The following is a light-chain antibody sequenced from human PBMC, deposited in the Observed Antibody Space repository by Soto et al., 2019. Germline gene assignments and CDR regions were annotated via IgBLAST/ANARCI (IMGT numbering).Light chain of an antibody. J-gene: IGKJ2*01. Sequence: EIVLTQSPGNLSLSPGERATLSCRASQTVDSNNFAWYQQKPGQAPRLLIYGTSSWATGIPDRFSGSGSGTDFTLTISRLEPADFAVYYCQQYGSSPYTFSQGTKLEIK. V-gene: IGKV3-20*01. CDR3: QQYGSSPYT. CDR2: GTS. CDR1: QTVDSNN.